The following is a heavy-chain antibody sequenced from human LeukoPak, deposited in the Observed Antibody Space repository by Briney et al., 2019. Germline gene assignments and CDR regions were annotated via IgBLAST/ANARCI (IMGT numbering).Heavy chain of an antibody. CDR3: AKYATGYAPNFDY. V-gene: IGHV3-23*01. CDR1: GFTFETYA. J-gene: IGHJ4*02. Sequence: PGGSLRLSCAGSGFTFETYAMTWVRQAPGEGLEWVSVIGPSGAVTHYAESVKGRFTISRDNSKNTLYLQMNSLRVEDTAIYFCAKYATGYAPNFDYWGQGTLVTVSS. CDR2: IGPSGAVT. D-gene: IGHD5-12*01.